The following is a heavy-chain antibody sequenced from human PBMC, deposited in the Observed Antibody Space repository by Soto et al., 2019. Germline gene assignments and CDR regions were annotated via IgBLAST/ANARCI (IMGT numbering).Heavy chain of an antibody. CDR1: SYMFNSYG. Sequence: QVPLVQSGGEVKKPGASVKFSCKTSSYMFNSYGMSWVRQAPGQVLEGLGWISCYNGKTEYAQKFQGRVSMTTETSTTTVYMELRSLRSDDTAVYYCVRDETYTSGWYFEYWGQGNLVTVPS. CDR2: ISCYNGKT. CDR3: VRDETYTSGWYFEY. J-gene: IGHJ4*02. D-gene: IGHD6-19*01. V-gene: IGHV1-18*01.